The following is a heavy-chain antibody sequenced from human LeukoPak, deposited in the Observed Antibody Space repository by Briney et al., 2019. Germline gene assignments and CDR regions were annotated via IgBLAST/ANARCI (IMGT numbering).Heavy chain of an antibody. V-gene: IGHV4-59*01. J-gene: IGHJ4*02. D-gene: IGHD3-22*01. CDR3: AGDRRVMYYYDTSGPTYFDY. CDR2: IYYSGST. Sequence: SETLSLTCTVSGGSISNYHWSWIRQPPGKGLEWIGYIYYSGSTNYNPSLNSRLTISIDTSKNQFSLNLSSVTAADTAVYYCAGDRRVMYYYDTSGPTYFDYWGQGTLVTVSS. CDR1: GGSISNYH.